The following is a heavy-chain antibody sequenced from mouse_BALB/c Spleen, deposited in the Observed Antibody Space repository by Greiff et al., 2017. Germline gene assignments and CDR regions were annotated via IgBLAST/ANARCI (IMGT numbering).Heavy chain of an antibody. V-gene: IGHV2-9*02. J-gene: IGHJ4*01. Sequence: VQVVESGPGLVAPSQSLSITCTVSGFSLTSYGVHWVRQPPGKGLEWLGVIWAGGSTNYNSALMSRLSISKDNSKSQVFLKMNSLQTDDTAMYYCARVLRSDYYAMDYWGQGTSVTVSS. CDR3: ARVLRSDYYAMDY. CDR2: IWAGGST. D-gene: IGHD1-1*01. CDR1: GFSLTSYG.